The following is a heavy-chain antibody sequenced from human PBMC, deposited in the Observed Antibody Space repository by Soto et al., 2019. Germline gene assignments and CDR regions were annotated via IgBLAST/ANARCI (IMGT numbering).Heavy chain of an antibody. CDR1: GGSVSSGSYY. Sequence: QVQLQASGAGLVKPSETLSLPCTVSGGSVSSGSYYWTWIRQTPGMGLEWIGHIYYSGSTNYTPTLKTRVTISVVTTKHQFSLKLSSVTAADTAVYSCASEYHPLRQGTLVTVSS. CDR2: IYYSGST. J-gene: IGHJ5*02. CDR3: ASEYHP. V-gene: IGHV4-61*01. D-gene: IGHD2-2*02.